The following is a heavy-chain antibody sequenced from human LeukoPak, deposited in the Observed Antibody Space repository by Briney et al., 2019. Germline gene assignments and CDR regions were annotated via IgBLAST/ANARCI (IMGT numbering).Heavy chain of an antibody. Sequence: SETLSLTCTVSGVSISSYYWSWIRQPPGKGLEWIGYIYYSGSTNYNPSLKSRVTISVDTSKNQFSLKLSSVTAADTAVYYCARHVSGSWYGEFQYYFDYWGQGTLVTVSS. D-gene: IGHD6-13*01. CDR1: GVSISSYY. V-gene: IGHV4-59*08. J-gene: IGHJ4*02. CDR2: IYYSGST. CDR3: ARHVSGSWYGEFQYYFDY.